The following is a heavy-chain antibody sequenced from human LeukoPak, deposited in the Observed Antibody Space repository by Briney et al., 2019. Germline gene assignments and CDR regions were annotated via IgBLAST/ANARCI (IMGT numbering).Heavy chain of an antibody. D-gene: IGHD4-17*01. J-gene: IGHJ4*02. Sequence: GGSLRLSYAASGFTVSSNYMSWVRQAPGKGLEWVSVIYSGGSTYYADSVKGRFTISRDNSKNTLYLQMNSLRAEDTAVYYCARESDYGDYEDYWGQGTLVTVSS. CDR2: IYSGGST. V-gene: IGHV3-53*01. CDR1: GFTVSSNY. CDR3: ARESDYGDYEDY.